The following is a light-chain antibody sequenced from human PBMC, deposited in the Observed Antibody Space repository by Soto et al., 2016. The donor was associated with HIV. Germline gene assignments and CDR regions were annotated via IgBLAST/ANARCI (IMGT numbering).Light chain of an antibody. J-gene: IGKJ4*01. CDR2: TTS. CDR3: QQSYTTPLT. CDR1: QTIRKY. Sequence: DIQMTQSPSSLSASVGDRVIITCRASQTIRKYLNWYQQKPGKAPVLLISTTSSLQSGVASRFSGSGSGAEFTLTISNLRPEDFATYYCQQSYTTPLTFGGGTKVEIK. V-gene: IGKV1-39*01.